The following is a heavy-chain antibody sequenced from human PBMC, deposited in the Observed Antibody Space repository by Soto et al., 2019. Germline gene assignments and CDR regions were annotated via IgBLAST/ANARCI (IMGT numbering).Heavy chain of an antibody. CDR1: GYTFTSYG. Sequence: ASVKVSCKASGYTFTSYGISWVRQAPGQGLEWMGWISAYNGNTNYAQKLQGRVTMTTDTSTSTAYMELRSLRSDDTAVYYCARTGPGDGDYPSGYYYYYYMDVWGKGTTVTVSS. J-gene: IGHJ6*03. V-gene: IGHV1-18*01. D-gene: IGHD4-17*01. CDR2: ISAYNGNT. CDR3: ARTGPGDGDYPSGYYYYYYMDV.